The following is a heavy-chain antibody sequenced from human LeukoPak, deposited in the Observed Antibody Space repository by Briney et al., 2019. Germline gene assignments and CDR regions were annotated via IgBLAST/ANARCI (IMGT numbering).Heavy chain of an antibody. CDR2: FEPEDET. V-gene: IGHV1-24*01. J-gene: IGHJ4*02. D-gene: IGHD6-25*01. Sequence: ASVKVSCKLSGNTLTELTMHWGRHAPGKRLEWMGGFEPEDETIYAHKFKGRVTMTEDRSTATAYMELSSLTSEDTAVYFCAGGRPCGLLDYWGQGTLVTVSS. CDR3: AGGRPCGLLDY. CDR1: GNTLTELT.